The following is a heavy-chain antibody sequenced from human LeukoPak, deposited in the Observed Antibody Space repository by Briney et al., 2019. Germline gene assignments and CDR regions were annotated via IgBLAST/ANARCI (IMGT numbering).Heavy chain of an antibody. J-gene: IGHJ5*02. CDR2: INHSGST. Sequence: KPSETLSLTCAVYGGSFSGYYWSWIRQPPGKGLEWIGDINHSGSTNYNPSLKSRVTISVDTSKNQFSLKLSSVTAADTAVYYCARGGFYYDFWSGYSTAHGWFDPWGQGTLVTVSS. D-gene: IGHD3-3*01. CDR3: ARGGFYYDFWSGYSTAHGWFDP. V-gene: IGHV4-34*01. CDR1: GGSFSGYY.